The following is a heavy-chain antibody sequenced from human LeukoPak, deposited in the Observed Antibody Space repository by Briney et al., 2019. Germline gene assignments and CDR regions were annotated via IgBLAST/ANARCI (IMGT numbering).Heavy chain of an antibody. V-gene: IGHV1-8*01. Sequence: ASVKLSFKASGYTFTSYDINWVRQATGQGLEWMGGMNPNSGNTGYAQKFQGRVTMTRNTSISTAYMELSSLRPEDTAVYYCARRSLKKTTFDYWGQGTLVTVSS. CDR2: MNPNSGNT. CDR1: GYTFTSYD. J-gene: IGHJ4*02. CDR3: ARRSLKKTTFDY. D-gene: IGHD1-1*01.